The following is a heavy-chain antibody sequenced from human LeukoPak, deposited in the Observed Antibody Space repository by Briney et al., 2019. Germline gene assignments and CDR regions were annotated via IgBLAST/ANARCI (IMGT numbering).Heavy chain of an antibody. J-gene: IGHJ6*03. V-gene: IGHV1-18*01. Sequence: GASVKVACKASGYTSTSYGISWVRQAPGQGLEWMGWISAYNGNTNYAHKLQGRVTMTTDTSTSTAYMELRSLRSDDTAVYYCAREAAAGTFGYYYYYMDVWGKGTTVTVSS. CDR1: GYTSTSYG. CDR3: AREAAAGTFGYYYYYMDV. D-gene: IGHD6-13*01. CDR2: ISAYNGNT.